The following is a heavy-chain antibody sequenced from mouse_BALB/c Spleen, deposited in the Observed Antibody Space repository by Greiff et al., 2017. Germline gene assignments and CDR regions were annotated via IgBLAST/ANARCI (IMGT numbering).Heavy chain of an antibody. CDR2: IYPGDGDT. J-gene: IGHJ3*01. CDR1: GYTFTSYW. CDR3: AIIGYGFAY. V-gene: IGHV1-87*01. D-gene: IGHD1-2*01. Sequence: VQLQESGAELARPGASVKLSCKASGYTFTSYWMQWVKQRPGQGLEWIGAIYPGDGDTRYTQKFKGKATLTADKSSSTAYMQLSSLASEDSAVYYCAIIGYGFAYWGQGTLVTVSA.